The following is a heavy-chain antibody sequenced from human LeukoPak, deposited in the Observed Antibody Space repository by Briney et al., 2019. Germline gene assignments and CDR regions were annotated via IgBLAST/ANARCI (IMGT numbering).Heavy chain of an antibody. J-gene: IGHJ4*02. CDR3: AGDTSIAPRYLDY. CDR1: GGSISSSDYY. V-gene: IGHV4-39*01. D-gene: IGHD6-6*01. CDR2: IYYSGST. Sequence: SETLSLTCTVPGGSISSSDYYWGWIRQPPGKGLEWIGSIYYSGSTYYNPSLKSRVTISVDTSKNQFSLKLSSVTAADTAVYYCAGDTSIAPRYLDYWGQGTLVTVSS.